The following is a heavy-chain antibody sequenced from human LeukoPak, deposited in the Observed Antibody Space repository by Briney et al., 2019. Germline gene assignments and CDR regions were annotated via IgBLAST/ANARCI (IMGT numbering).Heavy chain of an antibody. Sequence: PGGSLRLSCAASGFTFSNYGMNWVRQAPGKGLEWVSSISTSSTYIFYADSVKGRFTISRDNAKNSLYLQMNSLRAEDTAVYYCARDARMKRAFDIWGQGTMVTVSS. CDR1: GFTFSNYG. CDR2: ISTSSTYI. V-gene: IGHV3-21*01. D-gene: IGHD2-15*01. CDR3: ARDARMKRAFDI. J-gene: IGHJ3*02.